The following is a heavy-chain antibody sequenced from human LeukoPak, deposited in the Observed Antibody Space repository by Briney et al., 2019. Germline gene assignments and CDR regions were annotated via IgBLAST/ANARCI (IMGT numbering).Heavy chain of an antibody. CDR3: ARGRDSSGWYSDY. V-gene: IGHV3-7*01. CDR1: GFTFSSYW. CDR2: TKQDGSKK. D-gene: IGHD6-19*01. J-gene: IGHJ4*02. Sequence: GGSLRLSCGASGFTFSSYWMSWVRQAPGKGLEGVANTKQDGSKKYYVDSVKGRFTISRDNAKNSLFLQMNSLRAEDTAVYYCARGRDSSGWYSDYWGQGTLVTVSS.